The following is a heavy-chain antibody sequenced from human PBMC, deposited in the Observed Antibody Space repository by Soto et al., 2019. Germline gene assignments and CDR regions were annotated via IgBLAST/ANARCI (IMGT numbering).Heavy chain of an antibody. CDR1: GFTSSSYA. CDR3: AKGGGYGSSWFDC. J-gene: IGHJ4*02. CDR2: ISGGST. Sequence: EVQLLESGGGLVQPGGSLRLSCAASGFTSSSYAMSWVRQAPGKGLGWVSAISGGSTYYADSVKGRFTISRDASKNTLRLQVTILGAEDTAVCYWAKGGGYGSSWFDCWGEGTLVTVSS. D-gene: IGHD6-13*01. V-gene: IGHV3-23*01.